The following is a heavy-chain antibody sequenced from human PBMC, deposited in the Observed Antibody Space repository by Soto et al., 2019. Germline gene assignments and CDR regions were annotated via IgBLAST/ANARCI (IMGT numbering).Heavy chain of an antibody. Sequence: PGGSLRLSCAASGFTFSDYYMSWIRQAPGKGLEWVSYISSSSSYTNYADSVKGRFTISRDNAKNSLYLQMNSLGAEDTAVYYCARVAGVVIIDYFDYWGQGTLVTSPQ. CDR3: ARVAGVVIIDYFDY. CDR1: GFTFSDYY. CDR2: ISSSSSYT. D-gene: IGHD3-3*01. V-gene: IGHV3-11*06. J-gene: IGHJ4*02.